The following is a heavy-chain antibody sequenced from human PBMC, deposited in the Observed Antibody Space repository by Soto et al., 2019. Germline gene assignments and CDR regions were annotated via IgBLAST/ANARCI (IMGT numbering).Heavy chain of an antibody. D-gene: IGHD4-17*01. CDR3: AGDHDYGDFVEEPKGDYYGMDV. Sequence: QVQLVQSGAEVKKPGASVKVSCKASGYTFTSYGISWVRQAPGQGLEWMGWISAYSGNTNSAQKLQRRVTMTTDTTTSTAYMALRSLRSDDTAVYYSAGDHDYGDFVEEPKGDYYGMDVWGKGNTVTFSS. CDR1: GYTFTSYG. CDR2: ISAYSGNT. J-gene: IGHJ6*04. V-gene: IGHV1-18*01.